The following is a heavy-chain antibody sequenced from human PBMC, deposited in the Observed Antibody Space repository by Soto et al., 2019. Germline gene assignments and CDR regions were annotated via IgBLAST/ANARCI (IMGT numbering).Heavy chain of an antibody. J-gene: IGHJ4*02. D-gene: IGHD2-8*01. CDR1: GFTFSSYG. Sequence: QVQLVESGGGVVQPGRSLRLSCAASGFTFSSYGMHWVRQAPGKGLEWVAVIWYDGSNKYYADSVKGRFTISRDNSKNTVYLQMNSLRAEDTAVYYCARVGGGYCTNGVCYDYWGQGTLVTVSS. V-gene: IGHV3-33*01. CDR3: ARVGGGYCTNGVCYDY. CDR2: IWYDGSNK.